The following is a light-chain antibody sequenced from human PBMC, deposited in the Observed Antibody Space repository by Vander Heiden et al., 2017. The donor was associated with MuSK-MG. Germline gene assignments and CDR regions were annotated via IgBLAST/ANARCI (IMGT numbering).Light chain of an antibody. J-gene: IGLJ2*01. CDR2: QDS. CDR3: QAWDSSTGVV. CDR1: KLGDKY. Sequence: SYELTQPPSVSVSPGQTASITCSGDKLGDKYACWYQQKPGQSPVLVIYQDSKRPSGIPERFSGSNSGNTATLNISGTQAMDEADYYCQAWDSSTGVVFGGGTKLTVL. V-gene: IGLV3-1*01.